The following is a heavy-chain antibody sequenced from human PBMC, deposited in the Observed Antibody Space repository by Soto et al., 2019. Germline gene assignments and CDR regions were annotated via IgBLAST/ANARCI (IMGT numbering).Heavy chain of an antibody. Sequence: GASVKVSCKASGGTFSSYAISWVRQAPGQGLEWMGGIIPIFGTANYAQKFQGRVTITADESTSTAYMELSSLRSEDTAVYYCAPDPYCGGDCYSSPTPLVWGQGTLVTVSS. CDR3: APDPYCGGDCYSSPTPLV. J-gene: IGHJ4*02. CDR2: IIPIFGTA. V-gene: IGHV1-69*13. CDR1: GGTFSSYA. D-gene: IGHD2-21*02.